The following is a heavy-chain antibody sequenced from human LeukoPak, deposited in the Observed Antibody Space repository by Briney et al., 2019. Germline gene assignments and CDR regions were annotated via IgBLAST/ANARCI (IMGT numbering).Heavy chain of an antibody. CDR1: GFTFSSYG. Sequence: GRSLRLSCAASGFTFSSYGMHWVRQAPGKGLEWVAVISYDGSNKYYADSVKGRFTISRDNSKNTLYLQMNSLRAEDTAVYYCARYISGWSSAFDIWGQGTMVTVSS. J-gene: IGHJ3*02. V-gene: IGHV3-30*03. CDR3: ARYISGWSSAFDI. D-gene: IGHD6-19*01. CDR2: ISYDGSNK.